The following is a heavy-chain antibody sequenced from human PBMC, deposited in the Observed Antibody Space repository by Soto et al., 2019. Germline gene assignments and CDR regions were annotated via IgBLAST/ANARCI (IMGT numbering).Heavy chain of an antibody. V-gene: IGHV3-23*01. J-gene: IGHJ5*02. CDR1: GLTFSSYA. CDR2: ISGSGGST. Sequence: EVQLLESGGGLIQPGGSLRLSCAASGLTFSSYAMSWVRQAPGKGLEWVSAISGSGGSTYYADSVKGRFTISRDNSKNTLYLQMHSLRAEDTAVYYCAKEQLYIRGVIHKWFDPWGQGTLVTVSS. D-gene: IGHD3-10*02. CDR3: AKEQLYIRGVIHKWFDP.